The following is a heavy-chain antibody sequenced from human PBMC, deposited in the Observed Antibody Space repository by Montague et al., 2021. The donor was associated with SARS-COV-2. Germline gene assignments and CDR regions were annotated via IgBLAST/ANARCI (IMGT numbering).Heavy chain of an antibody. J-gene: IGHJ6*02. Sequence: PALVKPTQTLTLTCTFSGVSLTSNNVGAGWIRRPPGKALECLAFVYWDDDKRYSPSLQSRLTITKDTSKNQVVLTMTNMDPVDTGTYYCAHRRRNYGMDVWGQGTTVTVSS. CDR1: GVSLTSNNVG. CDR3: AHRRRNYGMDV. V-gene: IGHV2-5*02. CDR2: VYWDDDK.